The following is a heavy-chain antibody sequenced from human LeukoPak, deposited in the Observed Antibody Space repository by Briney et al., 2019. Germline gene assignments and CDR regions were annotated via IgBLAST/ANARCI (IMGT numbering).Heavy chain of an antibody. V-gene: IGHV3-33*01. CDR3: ARDKDYGSGSLYYYYYYGMDV. CDR2: IWYDGSNK. J-gene: IGHJ6*02. CDR1: GFTFSSYG. D-gene: IGHD3-10*01. Sequence: GGSLRLSCGASGFTFSSYGMHWVRQAPGKGLEWVAVIWYDGSNKYYADSVKGRFTISRDNSKNTLYLQMNSLRAEDTAVYYCARDKDYGSGSLYYYYYYGMDVWGQGTTVTVSS.